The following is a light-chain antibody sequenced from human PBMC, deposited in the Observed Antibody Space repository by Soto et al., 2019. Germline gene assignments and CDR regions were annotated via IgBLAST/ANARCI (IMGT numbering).Light chain of an antibody. Sequence: QSALTQPASVSGSPGQSITISCTGTSGDVGGYNYVSWYQQLPGKAPKLMIYDVTNRPSGVSNRFSGSKSGETASLIISGLQAEDGADYYCSSISGSSTLVFGTWTKLTVL. V-gene: IGLV2-14*01. J-gene: IGLJ1*01. CDR2: DVT. CDR3: SSISGSSTLV. CDR1: SGDVGGYNY.